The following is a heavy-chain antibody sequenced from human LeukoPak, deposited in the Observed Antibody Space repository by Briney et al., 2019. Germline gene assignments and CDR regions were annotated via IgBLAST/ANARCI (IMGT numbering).Heavy chain of an antibody. V-gene: IGHV5-51*01. J-gene: IGHJ3*02. D-gene: IGHD3-10*01. CDR3: ASQTYYYGSGSYVGPWAFDI. CDR2: IYPGDSDT. Sequence: GESLKISCKGSGYSFTSYWIGWVRQMPGKGLEWMGIIYPGDSDTRYSPSFQGQVTISADKSISTAYLQWSSLKASDTAMYYCASQTYYYGSGSYVGPWAFDIWGQGTMVTVSS. CDR1: GYSFTSYW.